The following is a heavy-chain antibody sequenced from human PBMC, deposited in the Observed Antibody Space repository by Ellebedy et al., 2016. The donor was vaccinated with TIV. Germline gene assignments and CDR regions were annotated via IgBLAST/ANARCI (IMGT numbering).Heavy chain of an antibody. D-gene: IGHD3-9*01. CDR1: GFTVSRDY. J-gene: IGHJ4*02. CDR3: ATQATGHYNFDY. CDR2: GDHRGNT. Sequence: GSLRLSCAASGFTVSRDYMSGVRQPPGKGREGIGEGDHRGNTNYNPSHKRRATISVDKSQNQFSLRLTSVTAADTAVYYCATQATGHYNFDYWGQGTLVTVSS. V-gene: IGHV4-4*02.